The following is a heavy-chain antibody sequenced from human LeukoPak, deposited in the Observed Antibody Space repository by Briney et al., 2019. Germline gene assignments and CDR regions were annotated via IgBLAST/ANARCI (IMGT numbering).Heavy chain of an antibody. CDR2: IKQDGGEK. Sequence: GGSLRLSCAASGFTFRSYWMSWVRQAPGKGLEWVANIKQDGGEKHYVDSVKGRFTISRDNAKNSLYLQMNSLRAEDTAVYYCARGLAVPAGVDYWGQGTLVTVSS. V-gene: IGHV3-7*04. D-gene: IGHD2-2*01. J-gene: IGHJ4*02. CDR3: ARGLAVPAGVDY. CDR1: GFTFRSYW.